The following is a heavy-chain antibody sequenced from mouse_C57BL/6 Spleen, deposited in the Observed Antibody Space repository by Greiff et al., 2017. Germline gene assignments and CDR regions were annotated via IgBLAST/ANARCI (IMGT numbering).Heavy chain of an antibody. CDR1: GFNIKDDY. V-gene: IGHV14-4*01. J-gene: IGHJ3*01. CDR2: IDPENGDT. CDR3: TSLPDGFAY. Sequence: VQLQQSGAELVRPGASVKLSCTASGFNIKDDYMHWVKQRPEQGLEWIGWIDPENGDTEYASKFQGKATITADTSSNTAYLQLSSLTSEDTAVYYCTSLPDGFAYWGQGTLVTVSA.